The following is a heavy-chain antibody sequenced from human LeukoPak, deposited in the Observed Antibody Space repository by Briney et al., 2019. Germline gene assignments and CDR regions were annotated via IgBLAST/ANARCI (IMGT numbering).Heavy chain of an antibody. CDR3: ARDGHLIFGVVNLFSY. CDR1: GFTFSSYW. J-gene: IGHJ4*02. D-gene: IGHD3-3*01. CDR2: IKQDGSEK. V-gene: IGHV3-7*01. Sequence: PGGSLRLSCAASGFTFSSYWMSWVRQAPGKGLEWVANIKQDGSEKYYVDSVKGRFTISRDNAKNSLYLQMNSLRAEDTAVYYCARDGHLIFGVVNLFSYWGQGTLVTVSS.